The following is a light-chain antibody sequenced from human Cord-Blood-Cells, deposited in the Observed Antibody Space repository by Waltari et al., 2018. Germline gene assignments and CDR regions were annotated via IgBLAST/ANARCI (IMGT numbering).Light chain of an antibody. J-gene: IGKJ2*01. CDR1: QRVSSSY. CDR2: GAS. CDR3: QQYGSSPRYT. Sequence: EIVLTQSPGTLSLSPGERAPLSCRASQRVSSSYLAWYQQKPGQAPRLLIYGASSRATGIPDRFSGSGSGTDFTLTISRLEPEDFAVYYCQQYGSSPRYTFGQGTKLEIK. V-gene: IGKV3-20*01.